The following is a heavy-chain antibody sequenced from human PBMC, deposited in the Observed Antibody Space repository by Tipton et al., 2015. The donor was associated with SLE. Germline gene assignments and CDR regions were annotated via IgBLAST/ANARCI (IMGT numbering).Heavy chain of an antibody. CDR1: GYTFTTSG. Sequence: QVQLVQSGAEVKKPGASVKVSCKASGYTFTTSGTSWERQAPGQGLEWMGWISAYNGNTNYAQKLQGRVTMTTDTSTSTAYMELRSLRSDDTAVYYCARHRAPPPVAEFCFDVWGQGARVTVSS. CDR2: ISAYNGNT. D-gene: IGHD6-19*01. V-gene: IGHV1-18*01. J-gene: IGHJ3*01. CDR3: ARHRAPPPVAEFCFDV.